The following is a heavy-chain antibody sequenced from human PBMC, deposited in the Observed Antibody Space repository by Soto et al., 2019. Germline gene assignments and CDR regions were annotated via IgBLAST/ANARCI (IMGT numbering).Heavy chain of an antibody. CDR2: IRSKAYGGTT. D-gene: IGHD1-26*01. J-gene: IGHJ4*02. Sequence: GGSLRLSCTASGFTFGDYAMSWFRQAPGKGLEWEGFIRSKAYGGTTEYAASVKGRFTISRDDSKSIAYLQMNSLKTEDTAVYYCTRGRKRELLQFVFDYWGQGTLVTVSS. V-gene: IGHV3-49*03. CDR3: TRGRKRELLQFVFDY. CDR1: GFTFGDYA.